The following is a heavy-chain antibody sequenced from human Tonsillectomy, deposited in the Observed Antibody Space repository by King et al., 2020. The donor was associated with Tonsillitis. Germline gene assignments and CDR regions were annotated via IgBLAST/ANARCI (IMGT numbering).Heavy chain of an antibody. CDR2: IYWNDDK. J-gene: IGHJ5*02. CDR1: GFSLNTSGEG. Sequence: TLKESGPTLVKPTQTLTLTCTFSGFSLNTSGEGVGWIRPPPGKALEWLALIYWNDDKRYIPCLKSRLTITKDTSKNRVVLTMTNMDPVDTATYYCAYSREYVSKIYYLVEYLHPWRQGTRVRVPS. D-gene: IGHD3-10*01. CDR3: AYSREYVSKIYYLVEYLHP. V-gene: IGHV2-5*01.